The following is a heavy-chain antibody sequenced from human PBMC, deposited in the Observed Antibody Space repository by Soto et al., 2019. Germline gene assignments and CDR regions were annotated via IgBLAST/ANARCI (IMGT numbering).Heavy chain of an antibody. CDR1: GFTFSSYW. Sequence: EVQLVESGGGLVQPGGSLRLSCAASGFTFSSYWMHWVRQAPGKGLVWVSRIHTDGSYTDYADSVKGRFTISRDNAKNTLYLQMNSLRAEDTAVYYCLGYCSSTNCCGGGSCYYGMDVWGQGTTVTVSS. D-gene: IGHD2-2*01. J-gene: IGHJ6*02. CDR3: LGYCSSTNCCGGGSCYYGMDV. V-gene: IGHV3-74*01. CDR2: IHTDGSYT.